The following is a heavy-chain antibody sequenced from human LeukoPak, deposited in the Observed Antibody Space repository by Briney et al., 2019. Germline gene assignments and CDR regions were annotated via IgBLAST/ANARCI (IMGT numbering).Heavy chain of an antibody. CDR3: ARVPSSISSPAIIFYYFDY. CDR2: ISSSSSYT. Sequence: GGSLRLSCAASGFTFSDYYMSWIRQAPGKGLEWVSYISSSSSYTNYADSVKGRFTISRDNAKNSLYLQMNSLRAEDTAVYYCARVPSSISSPAIIFYYFDYWGQGTLVTVSS. CDR1: GFTFSDYY. V-gene: IGHV3-11*06. J-gene: IGHJ4*02. D-gene: IGHD2-2*01.